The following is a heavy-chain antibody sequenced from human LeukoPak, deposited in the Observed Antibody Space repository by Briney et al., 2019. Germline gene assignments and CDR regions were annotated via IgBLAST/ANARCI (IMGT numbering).Heavy chain of an antibody. CDR3: ARQKAAPSGMDV. J-gene: IGHJ6*02. Sequence: PGGSLRLSCAASGFTVSSNYMSWVRQAPGKGLEWVSVIYSGGSTYYADSVKGRFTISRDNSKNTLYLQMNSLRAEDTAVYYCARQKAAPSGMDVWGQGTTVTVSS. CDR1: GFTVSSNY. V-gene: IGHV3-53*01. D-gene: IGHD6-13*01. CDR2: IYSGGST.